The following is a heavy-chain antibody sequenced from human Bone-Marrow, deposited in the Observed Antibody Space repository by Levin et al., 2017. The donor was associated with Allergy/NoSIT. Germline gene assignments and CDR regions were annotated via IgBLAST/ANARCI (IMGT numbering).Heavy chain of an antibody. Sequence: GGSLRLSCAASGFTFSSYAMHWVRQAPGKGLEWVAVISYDGSNKYYADSVKGRFTISRDNSKNTLYLQMNSLRAEDTAVYYCARDIVVVPAAILHWGQGTLVTVSS. CDR1: GFTFSSYA. J-gene: IGHJ4*02. CDR2: ISYDGSNK. D-gene: IGHD2-2*02. V-gene: IGHV3-30*04. CDR3: ARDIVVVPAAILH.